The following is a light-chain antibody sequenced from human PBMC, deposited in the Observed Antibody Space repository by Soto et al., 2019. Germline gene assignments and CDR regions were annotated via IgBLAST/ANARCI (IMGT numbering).Light chain of an antibody. CDR2: DAS. Sequence: EIVLTQSPATLSLSPGERATLSCRASQSVSSYLAWYQQKPGQAPRLLIYDASNRATGIPARFSGSGSGTVFTLAISSIELVDFAVNYCQLRCNWALTFGGGTKVDIK. J-gene: IGKJ4*02. CDR1: QSVSSY. V-gene: IGKV3-11*01. CDR3: QLRCNWALT.